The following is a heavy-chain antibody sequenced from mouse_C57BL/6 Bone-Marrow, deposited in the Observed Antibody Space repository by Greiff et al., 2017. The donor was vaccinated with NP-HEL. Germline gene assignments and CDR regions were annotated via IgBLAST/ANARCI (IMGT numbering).Heavy chain of an antibody. CDR2: ISDGGSYP. D-gene: IGHD1-1*01. CDR1: GFTFSSYA. J-gene: IGHJ3*01. CDR3: ARDPPYYCGSSSAWFAY. Sequence: EVQLVESGGGLVKPGGSLKLSCAASGFTFSSYAMSWVRQTPEKRLEWVATISDGGSYPYSLANVKGRFTISRDNAKNNLYLQMSHLKSEDTAMYYCARDPPYYCGSSSAWFAYWGQGTLVTVSA. V-gene: IGHV5-4*01.